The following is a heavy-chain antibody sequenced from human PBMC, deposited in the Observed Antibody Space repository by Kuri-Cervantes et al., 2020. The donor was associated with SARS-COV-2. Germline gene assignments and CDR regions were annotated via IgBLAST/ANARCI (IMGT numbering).Heavy chain of an antibody. J-gene: IGHJ4*02. CDR1: GGSISSSSYY. CDR2: IYYSGST. D-gene: IGHD6-19*01. V-gene: IGHV4-39*01. Sequence: SETLSLTCTVSGGSISSSSYYWGWIRQPPGKGLEWIGSIYYSGSTYYNPSLKSRVTISVDTSKNQFSLKLSSVTAADTAVYYCARRGAVAGTVPFFDYRGQGTLVTVSS. CDR3: ARRGAVAGTVPFFDY.